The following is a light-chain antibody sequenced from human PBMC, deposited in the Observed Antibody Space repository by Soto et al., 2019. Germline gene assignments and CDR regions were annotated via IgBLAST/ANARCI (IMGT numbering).Light chain of an antibody. Sequence: QSVLTQPPSVSGAPGQRVTISCTGSSSNIGAGYDVHWYQQLPGTAPKLLIYGNINRPSGVPDRFSGSKSGTSASLAITGLQAEDEAYYYCSSFTSSVTYVFGTGTKVTVL. V-gene: IGLV1-40*01. J-gene: IGLJ1*01. CDR3: SSFTSSVTYV. CDR2: GNI. CDR1: SSNIGAGYD.